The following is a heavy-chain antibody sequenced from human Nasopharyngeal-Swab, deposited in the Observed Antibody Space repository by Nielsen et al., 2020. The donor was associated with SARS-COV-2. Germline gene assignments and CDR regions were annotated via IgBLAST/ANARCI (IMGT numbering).Heavy chain of an antibody. CDR2: VSGSGDTT. CDR1: GFTFTTYA. J-gene: IGHJ6*02. D-gene: IGHD3-3*01. V-gene: IGHV3-23*01. Sequence: GESLKISCAASGFTFTTYAMSWVRQAPGKGLEWVSAVSGSGDTTYYPESVKGRFTISRDNSKNTVHLQMDSLRAEDTDVYYCAKEGPGMFGVVGLDVWGQGTTVTVSS. CDR3: AKEGPGMFGVVGLDV.